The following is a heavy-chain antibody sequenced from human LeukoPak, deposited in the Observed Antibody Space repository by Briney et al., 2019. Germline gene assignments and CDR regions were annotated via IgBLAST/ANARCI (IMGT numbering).Heavy chain of an antibody. Sequence: GASVKVSCKASGYTFTSCYMHWARQAPGQGLEWMGIINPSGGSTSYAQKFQGRVTMTRDMSTSTVYMELSSLRSEDTAVYYCAREFSGSWYYFDYWGQGTLVTVSS. V-gene: IGHV1-46*01. D-gene: IGHD1-26*01. J-gene: IGHJ4*02. CDR3: AREFSGSWYYFDY. CDR1: GYTFTSCY. CDR2: INPSGGST.